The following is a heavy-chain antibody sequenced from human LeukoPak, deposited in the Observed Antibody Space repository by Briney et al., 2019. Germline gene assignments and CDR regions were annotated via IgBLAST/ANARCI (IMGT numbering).Heavy chain of an antibody. D-gene: IGHD3-9*01. J-gene: IGHJ4*02. V-gene: IGHV3-30*03. CDR2: TSHDETTK. CDR3: ARSRLGLWLSVIDY. CDR1: GLGFNSFL. Sequence: GGSLGSPFKALGLGFNSFLINGIGRPPEKGLKGLVFTSHDETTKLYADSVKGRFTISRDNSKNTVYLQMNSLKVDDTAFYFCARSRLGLWLSVIDYWGQGTLVTVSA.